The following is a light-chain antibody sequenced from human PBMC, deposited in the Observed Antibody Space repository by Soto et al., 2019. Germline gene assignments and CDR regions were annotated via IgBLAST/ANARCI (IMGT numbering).Light chain of an antibody. J-gene: IGLJ1*01. Sequence: QSVLTQPPSASGSPGQSVTIPCTGTSSDVGDYNYVSWYQQHPGKAPKLMIYEVSNRPSGVSNRFSGSKSGNTASLTISGLQAEDEADYYCSSYTSSSTPYVFGTGTKVTVL. V-gene: IGLV2-14*01. CDR3: SSYTSSSTPYV. CDR1: SSDVGDYNY. CDR2: EVS.